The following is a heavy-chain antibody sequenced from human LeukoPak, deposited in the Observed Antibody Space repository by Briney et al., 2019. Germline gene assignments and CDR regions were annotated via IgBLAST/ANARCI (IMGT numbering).Heavy chain of an antibody. CDR3: ARDQSYGSGSYPLDY. V-gene: IGHV3-7*01. CDR2: IKQDGSEK. Sequence: PGGSLRLSCAASGFTFSSYWMSWVRQAPGKGLEWVANIKQDGSEKYYVDSVKGRFTISRDNSKNTLYLQMNSLRAEDTAVYYCARDQSYGSGSYPLDYWGQGTLVTVSS. CDR1: GFTFSSYW. D-gene: IGHD3-10*01. J-gene: IGHJ4*02.